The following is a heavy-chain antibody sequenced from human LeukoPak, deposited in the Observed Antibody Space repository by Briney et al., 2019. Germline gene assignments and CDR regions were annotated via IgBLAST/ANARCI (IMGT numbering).Heavy chain of an antibody. Sequence: ASVKVSCKASGYTFTVYHMHWVRQAPGQGLEWMGWINPYSGGTNYAQKFQGRVTMTRDTSISTAYMELNRLQSDDTAVYYRARDWGRSSGWYNWFDPWGQGTLVTVSS. V-gene: IGHV1-2*02. CDR2: INPYSGGT. CDR1: GYTFTVYH. J-gene: IGHJ5*02. D-gene: IGHD6-19*01. CDR3: ARDWGRSSGWYNWFDP.